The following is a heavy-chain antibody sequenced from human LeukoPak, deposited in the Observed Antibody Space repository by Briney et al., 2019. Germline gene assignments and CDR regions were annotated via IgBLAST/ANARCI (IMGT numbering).Heavy chain of an antibody. Sequence: GGSLRLSCAASGFTFSSYEMNWVRQAPGKGLEWVSSISSSSSYIYYADSVKGRFTISRDNAKNSLYLQMNSLRAEDTAVYYCARERLVLRFLEWLPLNDAFDIWGQGTMVTVSS. V-gene: IGHV3-21*01. J-gene: IGHJ3*02. CDR1: GFTFSSYE. CDR3: ARERLVLRFLEWLPLNDAFDI. CDR2: ISSSSSYI. D-gene: IGHD3-3*01.